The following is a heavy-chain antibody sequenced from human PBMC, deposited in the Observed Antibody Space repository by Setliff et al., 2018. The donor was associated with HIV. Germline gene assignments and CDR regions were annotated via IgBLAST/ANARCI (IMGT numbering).Heavy chain of an antibody. Sequence: SETLSLTCTVSGGPISTDHNWGWFRQPPGKGLEWIAGIHEKGHTYYNPSLKSRVTILMDTSNKQFSVRLRSVTAADTATYYCARHRQRHLLPDHWGQGVWVTVSS. D-gene: IGHD6-25*01. V-gene: IGHV4-39*01. CDR3: ARHRQRHLLPDH. CDR2: IHEKGHT. CDR1: GGPISTDHN. J-gene: IGHJ4*02.